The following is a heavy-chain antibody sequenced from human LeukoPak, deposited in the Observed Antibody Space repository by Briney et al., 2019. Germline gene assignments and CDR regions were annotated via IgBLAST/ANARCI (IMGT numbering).Heavy chain of an antibody. CDR1: GYSFTNYW. D-gene: IGHD6-13*01. Sequence: PGESLKISCKGSGYSFTNYWIGWVRQMPGKGLEWVGFIYHGESAPRYSPSFRGQVIISADKSISTAYLQWSSLKASDTAMYYCARRKGDPYSSSWYSYYFDYWGQGTLVTVFS. CDR3: ARRKGDPYSSSWYSYYFDY. J-gene: IGHJ4*02. V-gene: IGHV5-51*01. CDR2: IYHGESAP.